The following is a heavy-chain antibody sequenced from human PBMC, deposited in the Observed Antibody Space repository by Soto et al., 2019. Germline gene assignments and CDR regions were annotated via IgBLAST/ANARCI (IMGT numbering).Heavy chain of an antibody. J-gene: IGHJ4*02. V-gene: IGHV3-30*18. D-gene: IGHD6-19*01. CDR3: AKDRGRLRQWLMAPFDS. CDR2: ISYDGTKT. Sequence: QVQLVESGGGVVQPGRSLRVSCAASGFTFSIYAMHWVRQAPGTGLEWVAVISYDGTKTYYADSVKGRFTISRDNSKNRVYLQMNSLRAEDTAVYYWAKDRGRLRQWLMAPFDSGGKGTLATV. CDR1: GFTFSIYA.